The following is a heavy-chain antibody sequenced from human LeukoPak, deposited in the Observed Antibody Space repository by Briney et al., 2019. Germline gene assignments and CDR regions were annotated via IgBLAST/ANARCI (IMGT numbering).Heavy chain of an antibody. D-gene: IGHD5-18*01. CDR3: ARGLVDTGNDAFDI. CDR2: IYPGDSDT. CDR1: GYTYTRYW. V-gene: IGHV5-51*01. Sequence: GESLKISCKGSGYTYTRYWIAWVRQKPGKGLEWMGIIYPGDSDTRYSPSFQGQVTISADKSIGTAYLQWSSLKASDTAMYYCARGLVDTGNDAFDIWGQGTMVTVSA. J-gene: IGHJ3*02.